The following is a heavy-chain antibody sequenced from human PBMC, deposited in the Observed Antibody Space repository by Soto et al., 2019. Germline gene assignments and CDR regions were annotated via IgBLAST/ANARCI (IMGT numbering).Heavy chain of an antibody. V-gene: IGHV3-21*01. D-gene: IGHD1-26*01. J-gene: IGHJ4*02. CDR2: INGRSNYS. Sequence: EVQVVESGGGLVKPGGSLRLSCVFSGFTFSTYTMNWVRQAPGKGLEWVSSINGRSNYSYYADSVKGRFTISRDNAKNSLYLQMNRLRAEDTAIYYCAREDGVVGSSSAFDHWGLGTLVTVSS. CDR1: GFTFSTYT. CDR3: AREDGVVGSSSAFDH.